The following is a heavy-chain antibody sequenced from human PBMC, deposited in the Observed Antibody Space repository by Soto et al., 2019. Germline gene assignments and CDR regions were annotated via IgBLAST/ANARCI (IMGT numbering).Heavy chain of an antibody. V-gene: IGHV3-11*01. Sequence: GGSLRLSCAASGFTFSDYYMSWIRQAPGKGLEWVSYISSSGSTIYYADSVKGRFTISRDNAKNSLYLQMNSLRAEDTAVYYCARTYYDFWSGYRYYYYYYMDVWGKGTTVTVSS. CDR1: GFTFSDYY. D-gene: IGHD3-3*01. CDR3: ARTYYDFWSGYRYYYYYYMDV. J-gene: IGHJ6*03. CDR2: ISSSGSTI.